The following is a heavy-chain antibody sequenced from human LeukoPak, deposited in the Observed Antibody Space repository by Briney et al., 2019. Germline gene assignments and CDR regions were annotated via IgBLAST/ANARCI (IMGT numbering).Heavy chain of an antibody. CDR3: AREAFGTHYYDSSGYSRKIYYFDY. CDR2: IYYSGST. V-gene: IGHV4-59*12. CDR1: GGSISSYY. J-gene: IGHJ4*02. Sequence: SETLSLTCTVSGGSISSYYWSWIRQPPGKGLEWIGYIYYSGSTYYNPSLKSRVTISVDTSKNQFSLKLSSVTAADTAVYYCAREAFGTHYYDSSGYSRKIYYFDYWGQGTLVTVSS. D-gene: IGHD3-22*01.